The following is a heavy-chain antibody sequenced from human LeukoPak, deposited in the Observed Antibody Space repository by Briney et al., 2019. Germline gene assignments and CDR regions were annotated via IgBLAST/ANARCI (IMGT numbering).Heavy chain of an antibody. V-gene: IGHV3-66*01. CDR1: RFTVSSNY. CDR3: ARGRFGLSLDY. CDR2: IYSSGST. Sequence: GGSLRLSCAASRFTVSSNYMSWVRQAPGKGLEWVSFIYSSGSTYYADSVRGRFTISRDNSNNTLYLQMDSLRVEDTAVYYCARGRFGLSLDYWGQGTLVTVSS. D-gene: IGHD3-16*01. J-gene: IGHJ4*02.